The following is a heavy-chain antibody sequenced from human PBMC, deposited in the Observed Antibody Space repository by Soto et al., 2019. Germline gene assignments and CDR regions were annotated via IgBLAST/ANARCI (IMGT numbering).Heavy chain of an antibody. V-gene: IGHV4-61*01. CDR3: ARSSTSCYAIDY. CDR2: IYYSGST. J-gene: IGHJ4*02. Sequence: SETLSLTCTVSGGSVSSGSYYWSWIRQPPGKGLEWIGYIYYSGSTNYNPSLKSRVTISVDTSKNQFSLKLSSVTAADTAVYYCARSSTSCYAIDYWGQGTLVTVSS. D-gene: IGHD2-2*01. CDR1: GGSVSSGSYY.